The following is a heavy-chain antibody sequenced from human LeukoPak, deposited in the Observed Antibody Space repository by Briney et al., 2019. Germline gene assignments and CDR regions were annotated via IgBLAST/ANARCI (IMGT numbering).Heavy chain of an antibody. CDR3: ARDPWVYDYVWGSYRYRWDY. Sequence: ASVKVSCKASGYTFTSYGISWVRQAPGQGLEWMGWISAYNGNTNYAQKLQGRVTMTTDTSTSTAYMELRSLRSDDTAVYYCARDPWVYDYVWGSYRYRWDYWGQGTLVTVSS. D-gene: IGHD3-16*02. CDR1: GYTFTSYG. CDR2: ISAYNGNT. V-gene: IGHV1-18*01. J-gene: IGHJ4*02.